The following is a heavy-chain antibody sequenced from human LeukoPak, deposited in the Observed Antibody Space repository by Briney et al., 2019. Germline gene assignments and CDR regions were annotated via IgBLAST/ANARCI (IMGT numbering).Heavy chain of an antibody. CDR1: GFTFSSYA. Sequence: GGSLRLSCAASGFTFSSYAMSWVRQAPGKGLEGVSVISGSGGSTSYADSVKGRFTVSRDNSKNTLYLQMNSLRAEDTALYYCAKDRLSAPIAPRFDPWGQGTQVTVSS. D-gene: IGHD2-2*01. CDR2: ISGSGGST. CDR3: AKDRLSAPIAPRFDP. J-gene: IGHJ5*02. V-gene: IGHV3-23*01.